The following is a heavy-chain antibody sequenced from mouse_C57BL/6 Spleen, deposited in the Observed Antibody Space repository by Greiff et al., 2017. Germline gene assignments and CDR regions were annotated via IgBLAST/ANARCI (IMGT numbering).Heavy chain of an antibody. CDR3: ARGVDYYGSRGWYFEG. J-gene: IGHJ1*03. D-gene: IGHD1-1*01. V-gene: IGHV1-55*01. Sequence: VQLQQPGAELVKPGASVKMSCKASGYTFTSYWITWVKQRPGQGLEWIGDIYPGSGSTNSNEKFKGKATLTVYTASSPAYMQLSSLASEDSAVYYCARGVDYYGSRGWYFEGWGTGTTVTVSS. CDR1: GYTFTSYW. CDR2: IYPGSGST.